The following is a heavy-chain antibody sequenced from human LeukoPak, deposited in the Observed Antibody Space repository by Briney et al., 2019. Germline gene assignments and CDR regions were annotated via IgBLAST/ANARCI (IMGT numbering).Heavy chain of an antibody. CDR2: FDPEDGET. CDR1: GYTFTSYD. V-gene: IGHV1-24*01. J-gene: IGHJ4*02. D-gene: IGHD2-15*01. Sequence: ASVKVSCKASGYTFTSYDINWVRQAPGKGLEWMGGFDPEDGETIYAQKFQGRVTMTEDTSTDTAYMELSSLRSEDTAVYYCATDAGDSPGLWGQGTLVTVSS. CDR3: ATDAGDSPGL.